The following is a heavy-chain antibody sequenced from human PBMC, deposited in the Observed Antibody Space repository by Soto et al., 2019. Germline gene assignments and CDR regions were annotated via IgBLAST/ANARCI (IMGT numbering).Heavy chain of an antibody. CDR1: GFTVSSNY. V-gene: IGHV3-53*01. D-gene: IGHD3-10*01. J-gene: IGHJ4*02. CDR3: ARDSGNYYFDY. CDR2: IYSGGST. Sequence: PGGSLRLSCAASGFTVSSNYMSWVRQAPGKGLEWVSVIYSGGSTYYADSVKGRFTISRDNSKNTLYLQMNSLRAEDTAVYYCARDSGNYYFDYWGQGTLVTVSS.